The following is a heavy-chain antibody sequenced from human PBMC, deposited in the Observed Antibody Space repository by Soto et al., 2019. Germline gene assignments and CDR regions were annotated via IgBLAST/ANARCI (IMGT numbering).Heavy chain of an antibody. CDR1: GYTFTGYY. V-gene: IGHV1-2*04. CDR2: INPNSGGT. D-gene: IGHD2-21*01. J-gene: IGHJ6*01. CDR3: ASSKEVSEPYGMDV. Sequence: ASVKVSCKASGYTFTGYYMHWVGQAPGQGLEWMGWINPNSGGTNYAQKFQGWVTMTRDTSISTAYMEMSRLRSDGTAVYYCASSKEVSEPYGMDVCGQGTKVTVSS.